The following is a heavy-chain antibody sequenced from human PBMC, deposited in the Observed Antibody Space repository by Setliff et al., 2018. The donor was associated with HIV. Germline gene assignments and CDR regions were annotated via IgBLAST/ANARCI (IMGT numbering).Heavy chain of an antibody. CDR3: ARGISGWYAPLGY. Sequence: GGSLRLSCTASGFIFSSYWMHWVRQAPGKGLVWVSRINSDGRTTNYADSVKGRFTISRDNAKNSLYLQMNSLRAEDTALYYCARGISGWYAPLGYWGQGTLVTVSS. D-gene: IGHD6-19*01. V-gene: IGHV3-74*01. CDR1: GFIFSSYW. J-gene: IGHJ4*02. CDR2: INSDGRTT.